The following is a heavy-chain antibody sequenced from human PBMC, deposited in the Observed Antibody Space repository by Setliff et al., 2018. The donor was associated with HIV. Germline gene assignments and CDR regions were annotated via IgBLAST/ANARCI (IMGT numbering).Heavy chain of an antibody. CDR2: IDSSGTT. Sequence: SETLSLTCTISGGSFGVYRWSWIRQSAGRGLEWIGRIDSSGTTDYKPSLKGRVAISVDTSRNQFSLRATSVTAADTAVYSCARDRHSSGLGSYGPWGPGILVTVSS. CDR3: ARDRHSSGLGSYGP. J-gene: IGHJ5*02. D-gene: IGHD3-10*01. CDR1: GGSFGVYR. V-gene: IGHV4-4*07.